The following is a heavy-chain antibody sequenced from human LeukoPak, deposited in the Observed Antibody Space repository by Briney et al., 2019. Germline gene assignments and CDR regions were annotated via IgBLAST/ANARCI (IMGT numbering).Heavy chain of an antibody. CDR2: IYYSGST. V-gene: IGHV4-59*08. D-gene: IGHD3-10*01. CDR3: ARYGSGIYPRFDY. J-gene: IGHJ4*02. Sequence: SETLSLTCTVSGGSIRGYYWSWIRQPPGKGLEWIGYIYYSGSTNYNPSLQSRVTISVDTSKNQFSLNLTSVTAADTAVYYCARYGSGIYPRFDYWGQGILVTVSS. CDR1: GGSIRGYY.